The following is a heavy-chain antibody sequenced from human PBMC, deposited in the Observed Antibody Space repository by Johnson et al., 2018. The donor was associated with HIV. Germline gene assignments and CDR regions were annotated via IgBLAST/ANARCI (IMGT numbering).Heavy chain of an antibody. CDR2: IKSKVDGGTT. J-gene: IGHJ3*02. D-gene: IGHD3-22*01. V-gene: IGHV3-15*01. Sequence: VQLVESGGGLVKPGGSLRLSCAASGFIFSNAWMHWVRQAPGKGLEWVGRIKSKVDGGTTDFPAPVKGRFSISRDDSKNTVYLQMNSLKSEDTAVYYCRSWGSSGYYAPFYHDAFDIWGQGTMVTVSS. CDR1: GFIFSNAW. CDR3: RSWGSSGYYAPFYHDAFDI.